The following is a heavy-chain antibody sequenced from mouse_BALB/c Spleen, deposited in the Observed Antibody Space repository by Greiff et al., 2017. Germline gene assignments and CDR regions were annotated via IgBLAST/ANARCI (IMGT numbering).Heavy chain of an antibody. J-gene: IGHJ4*01. CDR3: ARDDGYYDYYAMDY. D-gene: IGHD2-3*01. Sequence: QVQLQQSGAELVRPGTSVKVSCKASGYAFTNYLIEWVKQRPGQGLEWIGVINPGSGGTNYNEKFKGKATLTADKSSSTAYMQLSSLTSDDSAVYFCARDDGYYDYYAMDYWGQGTSVTVSS. CDR1: GYAFTNYL. V-gene: IGHV1-54*01. CDR2: INPGSGGT.